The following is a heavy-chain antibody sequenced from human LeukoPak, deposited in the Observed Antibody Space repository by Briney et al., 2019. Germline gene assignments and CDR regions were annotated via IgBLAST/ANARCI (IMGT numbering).Heavy chain of an antibody. J-gene: IGHJ5*02. CDR2: ISAYNGNT. D-gene: IGHD5-18*01. CDR1: GYTFTSYG. CDR3: ARDRLRDTAMVGGDPYNWFDP. V-gene: IGHV1-18*01. Sequence: GASVKVSCKASGYTFTSYGISWVRQAPGQGLEWMGWISAYNGNTNYAQKLQGRVTMTTDTSTSTAYMELRSLRSDDTAVYYCARDRLRDTAMVGGDPYNWFDPWGQGTLVTVSS.